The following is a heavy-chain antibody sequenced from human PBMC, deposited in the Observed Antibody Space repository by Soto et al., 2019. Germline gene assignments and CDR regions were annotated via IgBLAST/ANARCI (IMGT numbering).Heavy chain of an antibody. CDR1: GGTISSWDYD. D-gene: IGHD3-3*01. J-gene: IGHJ5*02. CDR3: ARELGTIFGVVIRGWFDP. Sequence: PSGSLYLTCTASGGTISSWDYDGCWIRQPPGKGLEWIGYIYYSGSTYYNPSLKSRVTISVDTSKNQFSLKLSSVTAADTAVYYCARELGTIFGVVIRGWFDPWGQGTLVTVSS. V-gene: IGHV4-30-4*01. CDR2: IYYSGST.